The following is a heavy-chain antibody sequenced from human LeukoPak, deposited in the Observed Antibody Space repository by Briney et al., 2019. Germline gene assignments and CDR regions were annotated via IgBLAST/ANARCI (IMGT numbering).Heavy chain of an antibody. CDR3: AMWIQVWKFDY. J-gene: IGHJ4*02. V-gene: IGHV3-33*01. Sequence: PGGSLRLSCAASGFTFSSYGMHWVRQAPGKGLEWVAVIWYDGSNKYYADSVKGRSTIPRDNSKNTLYLQMNSLRAEDTAVYYCAMWIQVWKFDYWGQGTLVTVSS. CDR2: IWYDGSNK. CDR1: GFTFSSYG. D-gene: IGHD5-18*01.